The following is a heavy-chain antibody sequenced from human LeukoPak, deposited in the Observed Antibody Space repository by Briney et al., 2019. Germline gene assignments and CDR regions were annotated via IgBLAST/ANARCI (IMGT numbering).Heavy chain of an antibody. Sequence: GGSLRLSCAASGFIFDDFTIHWVRQVPGKGLEWVSLINWDGGSTYYADSVKGRFTISRDNSKNSLYLQMDSLTTEDTAFYYCAKGDVDSPMNFYHWGQGTLVTVSS. J-gene: IGHJ4*02. CDR2: INWDGGST. D-gene: IGHD5-12*01. CDR1: GFIFDDFT. V-gene: IGHV3-43*01. CDR3: AKGDVDSPMNFYH.